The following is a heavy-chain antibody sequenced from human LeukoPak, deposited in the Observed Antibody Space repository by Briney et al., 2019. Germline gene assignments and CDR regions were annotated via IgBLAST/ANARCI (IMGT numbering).Heavy chain of an antibody. J-gene: IGHJ4*02. Sequence: SETLSLTCTVSVGSISSYYWSWIRQPPGKGLEWIGYTYYRGSTNYNPSLKSRGTISVDTSKNQFSLKLISVTAADTAVYYCARGKSGSHQAADYWGQGTLVTVSS. D-gene: IGHD1-26*01. CDR3: ARGKSGSHQAADY. CDR1: VGSISSYY. V-gene: IGHV4-59*01. CDR2: TYYRGST.